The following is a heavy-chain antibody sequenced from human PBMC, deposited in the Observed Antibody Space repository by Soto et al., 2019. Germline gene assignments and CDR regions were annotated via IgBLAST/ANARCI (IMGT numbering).Heavy chain of an antibody. J-gene: IGHJ4*02. Sequence: QVQLGQSGSEVKKPGSSVKVSCKASGGTFSIYTISWVRQAPGQGLEWMGRVIPLFDVTSYAQRFQGRVTITADKSTTTAYMELSSLRSEDTAVYYCARDRDNSNWPNFDYWGQGTLVTVSS. V-gene: IGHV1-69*02. CDR2: VIPLFDVT. D-gene: IGHD6-13*01. CDR3: ARDRDNSNWPNFDY. CDR1: GGTFSIYT.